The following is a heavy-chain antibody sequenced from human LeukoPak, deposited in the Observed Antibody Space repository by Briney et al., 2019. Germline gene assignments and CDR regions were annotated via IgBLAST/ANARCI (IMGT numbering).Heavy chain of an antibody. CDR2: IYYSGST. CDR1: GGSLSSGSYY. CDR3: ARWKKGNYYDSSGYYAESRNDAFDI. D-gene: IGHD3-22*01. Sequence: PSETLSLTCTVSGGSLSSGSYYWSWIRQPPGKGLEWIGYIYYSGSTNYNPSLKSRVTISVDTSKNQLSLKLSSVTAADTAVYYCARWKKGNYYDSSGYYAESRNDAFDIWGQGTMVTVSS. J-gene: IGHJ3*02. V-gene: IGHV4-61*01.